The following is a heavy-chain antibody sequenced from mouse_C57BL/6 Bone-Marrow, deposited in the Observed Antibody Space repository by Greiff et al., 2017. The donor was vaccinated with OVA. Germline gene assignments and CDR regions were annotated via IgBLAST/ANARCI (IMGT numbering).Heavy chain of an antibody. D-gene: IGHD1-1*01. CDR1: GYTFTSYW. J-gene: IGHJ4*01. Sequence: SGTVLARPGASVKMSCKTSGYTFTSYWMHWVKQRPGQGLEWIGAIYPGNSDTSYNQKFKGKAKLTAVTSASTAYMELSSLTNEDSAVYYCTTYYGSSYDAMDYWGQGTSVTVSS. CDR3: TTYYGSSYDAMDY. V-gene: IGHV1-5*01. CDR2: IYPGNSDT.